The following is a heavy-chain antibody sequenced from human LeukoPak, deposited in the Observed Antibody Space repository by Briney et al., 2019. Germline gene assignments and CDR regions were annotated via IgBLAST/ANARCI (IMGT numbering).Heavy chain of an antibody. CDR2: ISSNGGST. V-gene: IGHV3-64*01. CDR3: ARGSLGSGTSSDCCPLDY. J-gene: IGHJ4*02. D-gene: IGHD2-15*01. CDR1: GFTFSRYS. Sequence: PGGSLRLSCAASGFTFSRYSMHWVRQAPGKGLEYVSAISSNGGSTYYANSVKGRFTISRDNSKNTLYLQMGSLRAEDMAVYYCARGSLGSGTSSDCCPLDYWGQGTLVTVSS.